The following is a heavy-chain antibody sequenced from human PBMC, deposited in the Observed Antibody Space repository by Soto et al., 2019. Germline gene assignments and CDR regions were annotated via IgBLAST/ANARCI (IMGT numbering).Heavy chain of an antibody. Sequence: PGGSLRLSCAASGFTFSDYAMSWVRQAPGTGLEWVSSLSGDGGTADYAAPVKGRFTISRDDSENTLYLQMNSLKTEDTAVYYCSHGYYQYFESWGQGTLVTSPQ. D-gene: IGHD5-18*01. J-gene: IGHJ4*02. CDR3: SHGYYQYFES. V-gene: IGHV3-23*01. CDR1: GFTFSDYA. CDR2: LSGDGGTA.